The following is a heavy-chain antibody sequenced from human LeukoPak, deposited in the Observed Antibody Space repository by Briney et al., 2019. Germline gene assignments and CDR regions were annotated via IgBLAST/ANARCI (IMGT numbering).Heavy chain of an antibody. J-gene: IGHJ4*02. D-gene: IGHD3-10*01. Sequence: GGSLRLSCTGSGFTSVDYAMSWVRQAPGKGLEWVGFIRSKAYGGTTEYAASVKGRFTVSRDDSKSIAYLQMNSLRAEDTALYYCAKAFNYGSGYNYKTFDSWGQGTLVTVSS. V-gene: IGHV3-49*04. CDR1: GFTSVDYA. CDR2: IRSKAYGGTT. CDR3: AKAFNYGSGYNYKTFDS.